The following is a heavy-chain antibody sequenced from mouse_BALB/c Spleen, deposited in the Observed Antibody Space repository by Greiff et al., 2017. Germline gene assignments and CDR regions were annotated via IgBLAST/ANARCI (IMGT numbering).Heavy chain of an antibody. D-gene: IGHD1-1*02. CDR1: GFTFSDYY. J-gene: IGHJ3*01. V-gene: IGHV5-4*02. CDR3: ARGGLWGAWFDY. Sequence: EVMLVESGGGLVKPGGSLKLSCAASGFTFSDYYMYWVRQTPEKRLEWVATISDGGSYTYSSDSVTVRFTISRDNAKNNLYLQMSSMKSEDTAMYYCARGGLWGAWFDYWGQGTLVTVSA. CDR2: ISDGGSYT.